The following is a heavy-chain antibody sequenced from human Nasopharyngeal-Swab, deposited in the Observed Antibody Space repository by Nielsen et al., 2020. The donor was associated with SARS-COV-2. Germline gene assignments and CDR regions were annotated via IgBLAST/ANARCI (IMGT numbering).Heavy chain of an antibody. J-gene: IGHJ5*02. CDR1: GFTFSSYA. CDR3: ARDSHHHSLSQAIVVVTAGWFDP. D-gene: IGHD2-21*02. V-gene: IGHV3-23*01. CDR2: ISGSGGST. Sequence: GESLKISCAASGFTFSSYAMSWVRQAPGKGLEWVSAISGSGGSTYYADSVKGRFTISRDNSKNTLYLQMNSLRAEDTAVYYCARDSHHHSLSQAIVVVTAGWFDPWGQGTLVTVSS.